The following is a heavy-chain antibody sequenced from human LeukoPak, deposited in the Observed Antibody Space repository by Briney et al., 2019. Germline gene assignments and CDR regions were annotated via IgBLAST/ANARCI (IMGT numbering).Heavy chain of an antibody. CDR2: IIPIFGTA. CDR3: ARARPLSARLGALYYYYYMDV. J-gene: IGHJ6*03. CDR1: GYTFTSYG. D-gene: IGHD3-16*01. Sequence: ASVKVSCKASGYTFTSYGISWVRQAPGQGLEWMGGIIPIFGTANYAQKFQGRVTITTDESTSTAYIELSSLRSEDTAVYYCARARPLSARLGALYYYYYMDVWGKGTTVTVSS. V-gene: IGHV1-69*05.